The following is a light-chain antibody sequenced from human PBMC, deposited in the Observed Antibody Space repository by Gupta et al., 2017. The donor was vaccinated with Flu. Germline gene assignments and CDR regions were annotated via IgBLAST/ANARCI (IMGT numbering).Light chain of an antibody. CDR3: QGWDSSAAV. CDR1: NIVNKK. V-gene: IGLV3-9*01. Sequence: ARGQTASLTCGGKNIVNKKVNWYQQKPGQAHVLVIYKDSNRPSGIPERFSGSNAGNTATLTISRAQGGDEGDYYCQGWDSSAAVFGGGTKLTVL. CDR2: KDS. J-gene: IGLJ3*02.